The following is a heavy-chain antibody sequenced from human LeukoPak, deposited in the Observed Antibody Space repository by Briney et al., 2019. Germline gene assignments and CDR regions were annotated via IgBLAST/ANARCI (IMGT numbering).Heavy chain of an antibody. V-gene: IGHV3-23*01. D-gene: IGHD3-16*01. J-gene: IGHJ4*02. Sequence: GGSLRLSCAASGFAFGSFGMRGIREAPEKGLEGISVMRGSASVIYYADSVKGRFNIYRDNSKNTVYLQMNSLRADDTAVYYCAKNVRRLGDHDYWGQGTLVTVAS. CDR1: GFAFGSFG. CDR3: AKNVRRLGDHDY. CDR2: MRGSASVI.